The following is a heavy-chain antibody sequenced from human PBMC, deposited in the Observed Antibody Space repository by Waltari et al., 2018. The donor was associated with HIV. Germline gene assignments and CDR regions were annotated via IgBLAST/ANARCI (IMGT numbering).Heavy chain of an antibody. CDR1: GFRFGYSG. V-gene: IGHV3-30*02. D-gene: IGHD2-15*01. J-gene: IGHJ6*02. Sequence: QGQLVESGGGVVQPGGSMRLFCAATGFRFGYSGMPCSRQAPGKGLEWVTFIRYDGNTKYYADSVKGRFTISRDNSKNTLYLQMSSLRAEDTAVYYCAKELRSGYSYYYYGMDVWGQGTTVTVSS. CDR3: AKELRSGYSYYYYGMDV. CDR2: IRYDGNTK.